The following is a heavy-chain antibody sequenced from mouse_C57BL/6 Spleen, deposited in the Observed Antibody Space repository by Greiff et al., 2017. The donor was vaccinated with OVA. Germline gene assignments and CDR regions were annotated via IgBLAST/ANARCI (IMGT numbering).Heavy chain of an antibody. D-gene: IGHD1-1*01. CDR3: AHSSLYAKDY. J-gene: IGHJ4*01. V-gene: IGHV2-5*01. CDR2: IWRGGST. CDR1: GFSLTSYG. Sequence: QVQLKQSGPGLVQPSQSLSITCTVSGFSLTSYGVHWVRQSPGKGLEWLGVIWRGGSTAYNAAFMSRLSITKDKSKSQVFFKISSLQADDTAIYYCAHSSLYAKDYWGQGTSVTVSA.